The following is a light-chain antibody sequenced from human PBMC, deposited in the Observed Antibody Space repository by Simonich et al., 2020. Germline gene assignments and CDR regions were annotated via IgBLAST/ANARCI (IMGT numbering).Light chain of an antibody. CDR3: CSYAGSYTLV. Sequence: SALTQPRSVSGSPGQSVTISCTGTSSDVGGYNYVSWYQQHPGNAPKLMMYDVSKRPSGVPDRFSGSKSGNTASLTISGLQAEDEADYYCCSYAGSYTLVFGGGTKLTVL. CDR1: SSDVGGYNY. CDR2: DVS. V-gene: IGLV2-11*01. J-gene: IGLJ2*01.